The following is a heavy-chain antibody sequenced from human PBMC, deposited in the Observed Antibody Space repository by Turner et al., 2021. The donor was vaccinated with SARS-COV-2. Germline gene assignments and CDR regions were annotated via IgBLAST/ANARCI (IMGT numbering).Heavy chain of an antibody. Sequence: QVQLVESGGGVVQPGRSLRLSCAASGFPFSSYGMHWVRQAPGKGLEWVAVISYDGSNKYYADSVKGRFTISRDNAKNSLYLQMNSLRAEDTAVYYCARDSGARDYDFWSGYYPTMGMDVWGQGTTVTVSS. D-gene: IGHD3-3*01. J-gene: IGHJ6*02. V-gene: IGHV3-30*03. CDR2: ISYDGSNK. CDR1: GFPFSSYG. CDR3: ARDSGARDYDFWSGYYPTMGMDV.